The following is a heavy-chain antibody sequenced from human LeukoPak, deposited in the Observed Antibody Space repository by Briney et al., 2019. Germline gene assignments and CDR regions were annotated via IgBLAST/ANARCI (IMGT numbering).Heavy chain of an antibody. CDR2: ISYDGSNK. V-gene: IGHV3-30*18. D-gene: IGHD3-3*01. CDR3: AKTYYDFWSGYRYYYGMDV. CDR1: GFTFSSYG. Sequence: PGGSLRLFCAASGFTFSSYGMHWVRQAPGKGLEWVAVISYDGSNKYYADSVKGRFTISRDNSKNTLYLQMNSLRAEDTAVYYCAKTYYDFWSGYRYYYGMDVWGQGTTVTVSS. J-gene: IGHJ6*02.